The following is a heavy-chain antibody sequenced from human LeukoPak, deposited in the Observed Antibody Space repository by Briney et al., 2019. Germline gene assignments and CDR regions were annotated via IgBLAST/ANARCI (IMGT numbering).Heavy chain of an antibody. D-gene: IGHD3-22*01. CDR2: ISYDGSNK. V-gene: IGHV3-30-3*01. Sequence: PGRSLRLSCAASGFTFSSYAMHWVRQAPGKGLEWVAVISYDGSNKYYADSVKGRFTISRDNSKNTLYQQMNSLRAEDTAVYYCARGQAYYYDSSGYYSDAFDIWGQGTMVTVSS. CDR3: ARGQAYYYDSSGYYSDAFDI. J-gene: IGHJ3*02. CDR1: GFTFSSYA.